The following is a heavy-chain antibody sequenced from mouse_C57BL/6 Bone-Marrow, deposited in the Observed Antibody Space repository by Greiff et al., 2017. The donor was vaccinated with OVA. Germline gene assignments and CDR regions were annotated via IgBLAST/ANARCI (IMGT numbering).Heavy chain of an antibody. CDR2: IDPNSGGT. CDR3: AREHDGYDWFAY. Sequence: QVQLQQPGAELVKPGASVKLSCKASGYTFTSYWMHWVKQRPGRGLEWIGRIDPNSGGTKYNETFKSKATLTVDKPSSTAYMQLISLTSEDSAVDYCAREHDGYDWFAYWGQGTLVTVSA. D-gene: IGHD2-3*01. J-gene: IGHJ3*01. V-gene: IGHV1-72*01. CDR1: GYTFTSYW.